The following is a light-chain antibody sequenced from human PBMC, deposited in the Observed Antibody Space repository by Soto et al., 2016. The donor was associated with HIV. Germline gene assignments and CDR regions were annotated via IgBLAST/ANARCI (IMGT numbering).Light chain of an antibody. Sequence: DIQMTQSPASVSASVGDRVTITCRASQSISSWLAWYQQKPGKAPKLLIYGASGLQSGVPSRFSGGGSGTHFTFTISSLQPEDIGTYYCQHFDNLPLAFGGGTKVE. CDR2: GAS. CDR3: QHFDNLPLA. CDR1: QSISSW. V-gene: IGKV1-12*01. J-gene: IGKJ4*01.